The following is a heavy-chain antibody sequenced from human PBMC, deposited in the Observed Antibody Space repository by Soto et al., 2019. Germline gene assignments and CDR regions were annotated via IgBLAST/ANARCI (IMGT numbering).Heavy chain of an antibody. CDR3: ATLKMDLVDHYYYYGMDV. CDR1: GYTLTELS. CDR2: FDPEDGET. J-gene: IGHJ6*02. D-gene: IGHD2-8*02. Sequence: ASVKVSCKVSGYTLTELSMHWVRQAPGKGLEWMGGFDPEDGETIYAQKFQGRVTMTEDTSTDTAYMELSSLRSEDTAVYYCATLKMDLVDHYYYYGMDVWGQGTTVTVSS. V-gene: IGHV1-24*01.